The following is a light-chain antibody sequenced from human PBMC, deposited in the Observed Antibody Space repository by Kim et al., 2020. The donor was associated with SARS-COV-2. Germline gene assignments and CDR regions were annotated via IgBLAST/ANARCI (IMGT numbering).Light chain of an antibody. CDR1: SLRSYY. J-gene: IGLJ3*02. V-gene: IGLV3-19*01. CDR2: GKN. Sequence: LGQTDRITCQGDSLRSYYASWYQQKPGQAPVLVIYGKNNRPSGIPDRFSGSSSGNTASLTITGAQAEDEADYYCNSRDSSGNHLWVFGGGTKLTVL. CDR3: NSRDSSGNHLWV.